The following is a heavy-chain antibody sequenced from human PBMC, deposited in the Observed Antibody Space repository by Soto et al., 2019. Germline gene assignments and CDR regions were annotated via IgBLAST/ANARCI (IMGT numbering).Heavy chain of an antibody. V-gene: IGHV2-5*02. Sequence: SGPTLVNPTQTLTLTCTLSGFSLSTSGVGVGWIRQPPGKALEWLALIYWDDDKRYSPSLKSRLTITKDTSKNQAVLTMTNMDPVDTATYYCAHRPRRLGIAGAGDFDFWGQGILVTVSS. D-gene: IGHD6-13*01. CDR1: GFSLSTSGVG. CDR2: IYWDDDK. CDR3: AHRPRRLGIAGAGDFDF. J-gene: IGHJ4*02.